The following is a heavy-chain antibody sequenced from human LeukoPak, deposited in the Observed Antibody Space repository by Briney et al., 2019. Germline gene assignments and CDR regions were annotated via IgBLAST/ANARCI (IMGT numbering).Heavy chain of an antibody. CDR3: ARGPVRLARPFDY. CDR1: GGSLSGAY. CDR2: INHTGST. D-gene: IGHD3-9*01. Sequence: SQTLSLTCTVQGGSLSGAYWTWIRHPPGKGLEWIGEINHTGSTDYNPSSKSRVTMSADKPKNQFSLNLTSVTAADTAIYYCARGPVRLARPFDYWGQGTLVSVSS. V-gene: IGHV4-34*01. J-gene: IGHJ4*02.